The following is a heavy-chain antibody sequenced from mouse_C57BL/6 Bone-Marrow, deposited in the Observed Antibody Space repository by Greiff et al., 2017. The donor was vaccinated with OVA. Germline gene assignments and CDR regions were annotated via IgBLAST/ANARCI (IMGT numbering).Heavy chain of an antibody. CDR2: ISSGSSTI. J-gene: IGHJ1*03. V-gene: IGHV5-17*01. Sequence: EVKLVESGGGLVKPGGSLKLSCAASGFTFSDYGMHWVRQAPEKGLEWVAYISSGSSTIYYADTVKGRFTISRDNAKNTLFLQMTSLRSEDTAMYYCANPITTVEDWYFDVWGTGTTVTVSS. CDR1: GFTFSDYG. D-gene: IGHD1-1*01. CDR3: ANPITTVEDWYFDV.